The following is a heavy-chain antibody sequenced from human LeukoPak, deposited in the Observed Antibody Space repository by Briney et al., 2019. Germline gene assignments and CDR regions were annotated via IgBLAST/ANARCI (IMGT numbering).Heavy chain of an antibody. J-gene: IGHJ4*02. CDR1: GGSISSYY. Sequence: PSETLSLTCTVSGGSISSYYWSWIRQTPGKGLEWIGYIYYSGSTNYNPSLESRVTISVDTSKTQFSLKLGSVTAADTAVYYCARLGVSNGWSYYFDYWGQGALVSVSS. CDR2: IYYSGST. V-gene: IGHV4-59*08. CDR3: ARLGVSNGWSYYFDY. D-gene: IGHD6-19*01.